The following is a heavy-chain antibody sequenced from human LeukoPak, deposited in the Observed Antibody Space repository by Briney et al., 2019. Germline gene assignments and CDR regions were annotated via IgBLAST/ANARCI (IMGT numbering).Heavy chain of an antibody. CDR1: GFTFSSYE. Sequence: HPGGSLRLSCAASGFTFSSYEMNWVRQAPGKGLEWVSYISSSGSTIYYADSVKGRFTISRDSAKNSLYLQMNSLRAEDTAVYYCARDGSPPRHWIDYFDFWGQGTLVTVSS. CDR2: ISSSGSTI. J-gene: IGHJ4*02. D-gene: IGHD2-2*03. CDR3: ARDGSPPRHWIDYFDF. V-gene: IGHV3-48*03.